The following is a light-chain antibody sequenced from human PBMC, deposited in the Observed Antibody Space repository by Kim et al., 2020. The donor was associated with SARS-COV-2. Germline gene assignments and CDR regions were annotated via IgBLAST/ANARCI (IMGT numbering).Light chain of an antibody. J-gene: IGLJ3*02. Sequence: APGKNERFNRGGKNIGSNSVHWYQREPGQAPVLVIYYDSDRPSGIPERFSGSNSGNTATLTISRVEAGDEADYYCQVWDSSSDHRVLCGETQLPVL. CDR3: QVWDSSSDHRV. V-gene: IGLV3-21*04. CDR1: NIGSNS. CDR2: YDS.